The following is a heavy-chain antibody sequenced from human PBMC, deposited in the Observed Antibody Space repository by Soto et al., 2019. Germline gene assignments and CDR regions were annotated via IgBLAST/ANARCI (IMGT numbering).Heavy chain of an antibody. CDR3: ARAFCTNGVCYYLFDY. Sequence: GGSLRLSCAASGFTFGTYAMHWVRQAPGKGLEWVAVIYYDGSNRYYGDAVKGRFTISRDNSKSTLYLQMSSLRAEDTAVYYCARAFCTNGVCYYLFDYWGHGTLVTV. J-gene: IGHJ4*01. V-gene: IGHV3-33*01. D-gene: IGHD2-8*01. CDR2: IYYDGSNR. CDR1: GFTFGTYA.